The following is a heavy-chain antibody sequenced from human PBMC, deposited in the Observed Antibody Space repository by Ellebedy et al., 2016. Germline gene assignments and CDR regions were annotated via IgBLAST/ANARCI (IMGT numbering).Heavy chain of an antibody. Sequence: SETLSLTXSASGCSITSGAFHWAWVRQPPGKGLVWIGSIYYTGTTKYSPSLKSRVTISADMSKNQFFLSLSSVSAADTAVYYCPRSAGHSYLSDYWGQGILVTVSS. CDR1: GCSITSGAFH. D-gene: IGHD3-16*02. V-gene: IGHV4-39*07. J-gene: IGHJ4*02. CDR3: PRSAGHSYLSDY. CDR2: IYYTGTT.